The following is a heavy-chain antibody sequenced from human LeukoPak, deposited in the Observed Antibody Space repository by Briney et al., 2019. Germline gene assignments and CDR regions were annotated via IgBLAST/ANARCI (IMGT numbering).Heavy chain of an antibody. D-gene: IGHD5-12*01. CDR2: ISHDGSNT. CDR3: AKEMKPWMHFDY. Sequence: GGSLRLSSAASGFTFSRSAVHWVRQAPGKGLEWVAVISHDGSNTDYTDSVKGRFTISRDNSKNTLYLQMNSLRAEDTAVYYCAKEMKPWMHFDYWGQGTLVTVSS. CDR1: GFTFSRSA. J-gene: IGHJ4*02. V-gene: IGHV3-30*18.